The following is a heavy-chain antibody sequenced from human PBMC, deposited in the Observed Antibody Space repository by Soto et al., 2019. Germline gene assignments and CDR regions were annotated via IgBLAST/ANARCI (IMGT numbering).Heavy chain of an antibody. CDR2: IIPIFGTA. CDR3: ARDGATVVVPAATDYYYYYGMDV. V-gene: IGHV1-69*13. J-gene: IGHJ6*02. D-gene: IGHD2-2*01. Sequence: SVKVSCKASGVTFSSDAISWVRQAPGQGLEWMGGIIPIFGTANYAQKFQGRVTITADESTSTAYMELSSLRSEDTAVYYCARDGATVVVPAATDYYYYYGMDVWGQGTTVTDSS. CDR1: GVTFSSDA.